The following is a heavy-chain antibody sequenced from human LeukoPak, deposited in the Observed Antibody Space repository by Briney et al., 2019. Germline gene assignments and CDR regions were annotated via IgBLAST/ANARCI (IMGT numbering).Heavy chain of an antibody. J-gene: IGHJ2*01. Sequence: GESLRLSCAASGFTFSSYSMNWVRQAPGKGLEWVSSISSSSSYIYYADSVKGRFTISRDNAKNSLYLQMNSLRAEDTAVYYCAKGSSTYSITSYWYFDLWGRGTLVTVSS. V-gene: IGHV3-21*01. CDR1: GFTFSSYS. D-gene: IGHD6-13*01. CDR3: AKGSSTYSITSYWYFDL. CDR2: ISSSSSYI.